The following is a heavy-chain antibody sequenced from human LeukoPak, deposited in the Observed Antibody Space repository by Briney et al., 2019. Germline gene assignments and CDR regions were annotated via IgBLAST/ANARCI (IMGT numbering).Heavy chain of an antibody. Sequence: KAGGSLRLSCAASGFTFSSYSMNWVRQAPGKGLEWVPSISSSSSYIYYADSVEGRFTISRDNTKNSLYLQMNSLRAEDTAVYYCARDGTGYPRSCFDYWGQGTLVTVSS. CDR2: ISSSSSYI. CDR1: GFTFSSYS. J-gene: IGHJ4*02. D-gene: IGHD3/OR15-3a*01. V-gene: IGHV3-21*01. CDR3: ARDGTGYPRSCFDY.